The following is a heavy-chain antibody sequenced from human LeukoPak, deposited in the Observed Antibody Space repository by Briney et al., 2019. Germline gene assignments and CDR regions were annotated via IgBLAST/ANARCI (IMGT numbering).Heavy chain of an antibody. CDR1: GGSISSYY. CDR2: IYYSGST. CDR3: ARLVGATFPFDY. V-gene: IGHV4-59*08. Sequence: SETLSLTCTVSGGSISSYYWSWIRQPPGKGLEWIGYIYYSGSTNYNPSLKSRVTISVDTSKNQFPLKLSSVTAADTAVYYCARLVGATFPFDYWGQGTLVTVSS. J-gene: IGHJ4*02. D-gene: IGHD1-26*01.